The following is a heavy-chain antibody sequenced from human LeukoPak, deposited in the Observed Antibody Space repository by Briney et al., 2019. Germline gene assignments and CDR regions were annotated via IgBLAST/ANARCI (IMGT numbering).Heavy chain of an antibody. J-gene: IGHJ2*01. CDR1: GFTFSSYG. Sequence: GGSLRLSCAASGFTFSSYGMHWVRQAPGKGLEWVAFIRYDGSNKYYADSVKGRFTISRDNSKNTLYLHVNSLRAEDTAVYYCARSRRLYWYFDLWGRGTLVTVSS. CDR2: IRYDGSNK. CDR3: ARSRRLYWYFDL. V-gene: IGHV3-30*02. D-gene: IGHD4-17*01.